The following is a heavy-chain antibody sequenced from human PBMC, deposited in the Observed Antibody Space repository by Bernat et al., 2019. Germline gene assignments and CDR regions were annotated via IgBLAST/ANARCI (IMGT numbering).Heavy chain of an antibody. Sequence: QVQLVESGGGVVQPGRSLRLSCAASGFTFSSYGMHWVRQAPGKGLEWVAVIWYDGSNKYYADSVKGRFTISRDNSKNTLYLQMNSLRAEDTAVYYWARDRGYCSGGSCSIRGAFDIWGQGTMVTVSS. J-gene: IGHJ3*02. D-gene: IGHD2-15*01. CDR3: ARDRGYCSGGSCSIRGAFDI. CDR1: GFTFSSYG. CDR2: IWYDGSNK. V-gene: IGHV3-33*01.